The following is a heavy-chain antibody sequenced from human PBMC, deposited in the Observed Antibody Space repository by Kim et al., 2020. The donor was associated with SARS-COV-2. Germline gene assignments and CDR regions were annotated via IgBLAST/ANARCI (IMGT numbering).Heavy chain of an antibody. D-gene: IGHD4-4*01. CDR2: ISEKGGTT. CDR1: GFTFSNYF. V-gene: IGHV3-7*03. CDR3: ARDRANNNYPRIDY. Sequence: GGSLRLSCVASGFTFSNYFMSWVRQAPGKGLEWVSSISEKGGTTYYVDSAKGRFTISRDDSKNSLYLQMNSLRAEDTAVYYCARDRANNNYPRIDYLGQG. J-gene: IGHJ4*02.